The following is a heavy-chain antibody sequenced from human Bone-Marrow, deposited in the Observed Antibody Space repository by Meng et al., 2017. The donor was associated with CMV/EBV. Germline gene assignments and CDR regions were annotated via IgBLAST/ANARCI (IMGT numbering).Heavy chain of an antibody. D-gene: IGHD2-2*01. CDR3: ARDQLLYFDH. CDR2: INSDGYST. V-gene: IGHV3-74*01. J-gene: IGHJ4*02. Sequence: GESLKISCAASGFTFSSYWLHWVRQAPGKGLVWVSRINSDGYSTDYADFVEDRFTISRDNAKNTLYLQMNSLRAEDTAVYYCARDQLLYFDHWGQGTLVTVSS. CDR1: GFTFSSYW.